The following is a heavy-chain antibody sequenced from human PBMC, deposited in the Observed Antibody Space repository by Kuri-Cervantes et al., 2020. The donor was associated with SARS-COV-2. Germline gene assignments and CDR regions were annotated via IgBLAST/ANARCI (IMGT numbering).Heavy chain of an antibody. CDR1: GGSFSGYY. D-gene: IGHD5-12*01. V-gene: IGHV4-34*01. CDR3: ARRRGDSGYVDRPSYFDY. J-gene: IGHJ4*02. CDR2: INHSGST. Sequence: GSLRLSFAVYGGSFSGYYWSWIRQPPGKGLEWIGEINHSGSTNYNPSLKSRVTISVDTSKNQFSLKLSSVTAADTAVYYCARRRGDSGYVDRPSYFDYWGQGTLVTVSS.